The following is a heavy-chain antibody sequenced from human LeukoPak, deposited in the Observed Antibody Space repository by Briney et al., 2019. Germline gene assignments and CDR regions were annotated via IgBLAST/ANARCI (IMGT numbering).Heavy chain of an antibody. J-gene: IGHJ4*02. CDR2: INPNSGGT. D-gene: IGHD4-17*01. Sequence: SVRVSCTASGYTFTSYYMHWVRQAPGQGLEWMGWINPNSGGTNYAQTFKGRVTMTSDTSISTAYMELIRLRSDDTAVYYCARGHDYGHYGVRYWGQGTLVTVSS. CDR1: GYTFTSYY. V-gene: IGHV1-2*02. CDR3: ARGHDYGHYGVRY.